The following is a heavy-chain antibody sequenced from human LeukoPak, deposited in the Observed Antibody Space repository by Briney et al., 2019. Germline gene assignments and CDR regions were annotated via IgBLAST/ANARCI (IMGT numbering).Heavy chain of an antibody. CDR2: TSYDGSNK. V-gene: IGHV3-30*18. CDR1: GYSFSSYG. Sequence: PGGSLRLSCAASGYSFSSYGMQWVRQAPGKGLEWVAVTSYDGSNKYYADSVKGRFTISRENSKTTLYLQMNSLRAEDTAVYYCAKGYYGILNWSQGTLVTVSS. D-gene: IGHD3-9*01. J-gene: IGHJ4*02. CDR3: AKGYYGILN.